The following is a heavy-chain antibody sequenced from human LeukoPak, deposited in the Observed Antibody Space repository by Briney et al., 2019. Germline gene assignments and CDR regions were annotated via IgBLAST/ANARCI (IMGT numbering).Heavy chain of an antibody. J-gene: IGHJ4*02. D-gene: IGHD1-14*01. Sequence: SETLSLTCSVSDGSMGTYYWGWIRQPPGKRLEWIGYIYYSGSTTYNPSLKSRVTISVDTSKNQFSLKLSSVTAADTAVYYCARYRGAKAYFDYWGQGTLVTVSS. V-gene: IGHV4-59*08. CDR2: IYYSGST. CDR1: DGSMGTYY. CDR3: ARYRGAKAYFDY.